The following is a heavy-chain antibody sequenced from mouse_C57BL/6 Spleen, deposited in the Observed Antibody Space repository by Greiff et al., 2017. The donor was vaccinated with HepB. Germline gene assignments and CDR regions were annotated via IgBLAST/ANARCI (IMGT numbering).Heavy chain of an antibody. Sequence: QVQLKQPGAELVKPGASVKLSCKASGYTFTSYWMHWVNQRPGRGLEWIGRIDPNSGGTKYNEKFKSKATLTVDKPSSTAYMQLSSLTSEDSAVYYCARSGGIYYDYDGFAYWGQGTLVTVSA. CDR3: ARSGGIYYDYDGFAY. CDR1: GYTFTSYW. V-gene: IGHV1-72*01. D-gene: IGHD2-4*01. J-gene: IGHJ3*01. CDR2: IDPNSGGT.